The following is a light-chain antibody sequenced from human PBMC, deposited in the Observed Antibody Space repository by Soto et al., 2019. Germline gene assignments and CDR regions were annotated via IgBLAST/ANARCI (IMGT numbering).Light chain of an antibody. CDR3: QQYNDWPLT. Sequence: EIVMTQSPVTLSVSPGERATLSCRASQSVRSNLAWYQQKPGQAPSLLIYGVFTRATGIPARFSGSGSGTEFTLTISSLQSEDFAVYYCQQYNDWPLTFGQGTKVEV. CDR1: QSVRSN. CDR2: GVF. V-gene: IGKV3-15*01. J-gene: IGKJ1*01.